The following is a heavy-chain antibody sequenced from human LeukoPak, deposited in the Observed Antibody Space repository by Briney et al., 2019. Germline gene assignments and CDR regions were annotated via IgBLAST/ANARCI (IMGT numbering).Heavy chain of an antibody. CDR3: ARGQRGFDP. CDR1: VVTVSSND. J-gene: IGHJ5*02. V-gene: IGHV3-53*01. D-gene: IGHD5-24*01. CDR2: IYSGGST. Sequence: PGGSLRLSCEASVVTVSSNDMSCGREAPGKGLEWVSLIYSGGSTDYADSVTGRFNISRDNSKNTLYLQMNSLRDEDPDVYYCARGQRGFDPWGQGTLVTVSS.